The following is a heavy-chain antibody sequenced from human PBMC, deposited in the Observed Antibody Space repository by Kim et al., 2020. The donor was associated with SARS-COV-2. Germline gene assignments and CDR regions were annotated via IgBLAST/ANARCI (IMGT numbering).Heavy chain of an antibody. V-gene: IGHV1-3*01. J-gene: IGHJ4*02. D-gene: IGHD5-18*01. CDR2: INAGNGDT. CDR1: GYTFTNYA. CDR3: ARGGIQLWYNGY. Sequence: ASVKVSCKASGYTFTNYAIHWVRQAPGQRLEWMGWINAGNGDTKYSQKLQDRVTITRDTSASTAYMELSSLTSEDTAVYFCARGGIQLWYNGYWGQGTLVTVSS.